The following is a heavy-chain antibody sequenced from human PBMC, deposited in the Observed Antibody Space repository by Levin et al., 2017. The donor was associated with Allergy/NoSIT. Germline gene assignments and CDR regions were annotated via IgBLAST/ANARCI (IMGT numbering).Heavy chain of an antibody. CDR3: ARGPTAASDYYYGMDV. CDR2: TRNKAKSYTT. D-gene: IGHD2-15*01. J-gene: IGHJ6*02. CDR1: GFIFSDHY. V-gene: IGHV3-72*01. Sequence: SCAASGFIFSDHYMDWVRQAPGKGLEWVGRTRNKAKSYTTEYAASVKGRFTISRDDSKNSLYMQMNSLKTEDTAVYYCARGPTAASDYYYGMDVRGQGTTVTVSS.